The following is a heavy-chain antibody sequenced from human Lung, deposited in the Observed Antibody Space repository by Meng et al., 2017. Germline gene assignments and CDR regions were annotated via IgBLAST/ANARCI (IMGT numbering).Heavy chain of an antibody. J-gene: IGHJ4*02. CDR1: GGSISSYY. CDR2: IYYSGST. Sequence: RQESGPGLMKTSVSLALTCPVSGGSISSYYWGWIRQPQGKGLEWIGYIYYSGSTNYNPSLKSRVTISVDTSKNQFSLKLSSVTAADTAVYYCASFRDWGQGTLVTVSS. CDR3: ASFRD. V-gene: IGHV4-59*01.